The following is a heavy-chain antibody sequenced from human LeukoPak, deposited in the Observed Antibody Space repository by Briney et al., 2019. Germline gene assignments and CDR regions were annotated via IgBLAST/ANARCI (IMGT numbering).Heavy chain of an antibody. CDR2: INPNSGGT. CDR1: GYTFTGYY. CDR3: ARRSKTIFGVVPWGMDV. J-gene: IGHJ6*02. V-gene: IGHV1-2*02. D-gene: IGHD3-3*01. Sequence: WASVKVSCKASGYTFTGYYMHWVRQAPGQGLEWMGWINPNSGGTNYAQKFQGRVTMTRDTSISTAYMELSGLRSDDTAVYYCARRSKTIFGVVPWGMDVWGQGTTVTVSS.